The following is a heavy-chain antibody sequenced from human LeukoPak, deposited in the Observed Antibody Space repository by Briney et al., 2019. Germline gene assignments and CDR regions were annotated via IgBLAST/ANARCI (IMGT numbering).Heavy chain of an antibody. V-gene: IGHV3-15*01. CDR3: TDPPTSL. CDR2: IKSKADGGTT. J-gene: IGHJ4*02. CDR1: GFTFSSYA. D-gene: IGHD1-1*01. Sequence: GGSLRLSCAASGFTFSSYAMSWVRRAPGKGLEWLGRIKSKADGGTTLHAASVEDRFAISRDDSINTLYLQMNSLKMDDTAVYYCTDPPTSLWGQGILVTVSS.